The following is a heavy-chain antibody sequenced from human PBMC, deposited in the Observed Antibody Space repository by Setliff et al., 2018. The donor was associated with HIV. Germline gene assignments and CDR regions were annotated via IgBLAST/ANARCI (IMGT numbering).Heavy chain of an antibody. V-gene: IGHV3-48*02. Sequence: PGGSLRLSCAASGFNFKTYGMTWVRQAPGKGLDWVAHIGSSNHGIHYTASVQGRFTVSRDNANNLLFLQMNNLRDEDTAVYYCVRAAAGLDIWSQGILVTVSS. CDR1: GFNFKTYG. CDR3: VRAAAGLDI. J-gene: IGHJ4*02. CDR2: IGSSNHGI.